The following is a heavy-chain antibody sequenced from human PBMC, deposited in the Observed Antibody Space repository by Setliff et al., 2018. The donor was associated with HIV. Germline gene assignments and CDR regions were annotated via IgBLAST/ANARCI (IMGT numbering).Heavy chain of an antibody. CDR1: GSTFSTYD. V-gene: IGHV1-8*01. D-gene: IGHD2-15*01. CDR2: MNPNSGNT. J-gene: IGHJ6*02. Sequence: ASVKVSCKASGSTFSTYDINWVRQAPGQGPEWMGWMNPNSGNTGYAPKLQGRVTMTRNTSISTAYMELSSLRSDDTAVYYCASRNCSGGSCYYLYYYYGMDVWGQGTTVTVSS. CDR3: ASRNCSGGSCYYLYYYYGMDV.